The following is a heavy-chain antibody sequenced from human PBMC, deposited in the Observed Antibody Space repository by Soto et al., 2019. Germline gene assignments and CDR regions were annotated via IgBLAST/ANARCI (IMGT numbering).Heavy chain of an antibody. CDR1: GGSISSGGYY. CDR3: ARSKGRSFFDY. J-gene: IGHJ4*02. V-gene: IGHV4-31*03. Sequence: QVQLQESGPGLVKPSQTLFLICTVSGGSISSGGYYWIWIRLRTGKGLEWIGYIYNSGSTYYSSSLKSRLNLSGDTSNNQFSLKLSSVTAADSAVYYCARSKGRSFFDYWGQGTLFTVSS. CDR2: IYNSGST. D-gene: IGHD3-10*01.